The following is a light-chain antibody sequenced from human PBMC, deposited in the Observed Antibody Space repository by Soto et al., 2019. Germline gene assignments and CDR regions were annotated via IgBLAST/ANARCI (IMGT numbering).Light chain of an antibody. CDR3: CSYAGSLYV. CDR1: SSDVGSYNL. CDR2: EGS. J-gene: IGLJ1*01. V-gene: IGLV2-23*01. Sequence: QSVLTQPASVSGSPGQSITISCTGNSSDVGSYNLVSWYQQHPGKAPKLMIYEGSKRPSGVSNRFSGSKSGNTASLTISGLQAEGEADYYCCSYAGSLYVFGTGTKVTVL.